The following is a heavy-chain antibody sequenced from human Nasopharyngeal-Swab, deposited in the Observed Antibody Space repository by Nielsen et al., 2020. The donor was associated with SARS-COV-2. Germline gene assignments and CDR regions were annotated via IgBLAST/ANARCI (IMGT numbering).Heavy chain of an antibody. D-gene: IGHD3-3*01. CDR1: GGSISSSSYY. CDR3: ASITIFGVVYS. Sequence: SETLSLTCTVSGGSISSSSYYWGWIRQPPGKGLEWIGSIYYSGSTYYNPSLKSRVTISVDTSKNQFSLKLSPVTAADTAVYYCASITIFGVVYSWGQGTMVTVSS. V-gene: IGHV4-39*01. J-gene: IGHJ3*01. CDR2: IYYSGST.